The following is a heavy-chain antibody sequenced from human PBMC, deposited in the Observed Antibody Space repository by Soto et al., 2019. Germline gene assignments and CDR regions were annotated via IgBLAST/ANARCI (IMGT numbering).Heavy chain of an antibody. J-gene: IGHJ4*02. V-gene: IGHV3-21*01. CDR1: GFTFNSHS. D-gene: IGHD6-19*01. CDR3: AGENSYIAVAGFVY. Sequence: PGGSLRLSCAASGFTFNSHSINWVRQAPGRGLEWVSFISSRGTYMYYAGSVKGRFTISRDNAKNSVYLQMNSLRAEDTAVYYCAGENSYIAVAGFVYWGQGTLVTVSS. CDR2: ISSRGTYM.